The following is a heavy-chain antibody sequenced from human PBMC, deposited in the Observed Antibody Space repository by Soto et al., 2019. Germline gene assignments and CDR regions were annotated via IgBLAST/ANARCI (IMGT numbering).Heavy chain of an antibody. CDR2: IDASGNT. J-gene: IGHJ6*02. CDR3: ARYSNNWFQTEGMDV. D-gene: IGHD6-13*01. CDR1: FDSITTYY. Sequence: SETLSLTCTFSFDSITTYYWSWIRQPAGKGLEWIGRIDASGNTNYNPSLNSRVTMSIDTSKKQFSLKLTSVTAADTAIYYCARYSNNWFQTEGMDVWGQGTTVTV. V-gene: IGHV4-4*07.